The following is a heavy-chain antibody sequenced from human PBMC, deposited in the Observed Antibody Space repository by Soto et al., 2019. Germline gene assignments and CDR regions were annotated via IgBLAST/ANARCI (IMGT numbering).Heavy chain of an antibody. J-gene: IGHJ4*02. CDR3: ATSDNTRFH. V-gene: IGHV4-4*02. Sequence: QVQLQESGPGLVKPSGTLSLTCAVSGVSISSHDWWTWVRQPPGKGLEWIGESHQSGNTNYNWSLGSRVTISVDNSKNQFTLRLSSVTVADTAVYYCATSDNTRFHRGQGTLVTVSS. CDR2: SHQSGNT. CDR1: GVSISSHDW. D-gene: IGHD2-2*01.